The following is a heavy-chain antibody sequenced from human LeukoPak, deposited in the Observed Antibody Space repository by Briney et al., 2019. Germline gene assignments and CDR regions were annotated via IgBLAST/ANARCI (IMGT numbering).Heavy chain of an antibody. CDR3: AKGVEWLVAGLIDD. J-gene: IGHJ4*02. CDR2: ISASGDST. Sequence: PGGSLRLSCAASGFTFSTYGMGWVRQAPGKGLAWVSGISASGDSTYNAESVRSRFTISRDNSKNMLYLQMNSLRVDDTAVYYCAKGVEWLVAGLIDDWGQGTLVSVSS. D-gene: IGHD3-3*01. V-gene: IGHV3-23*01. CDR1: GFTFSTYG.